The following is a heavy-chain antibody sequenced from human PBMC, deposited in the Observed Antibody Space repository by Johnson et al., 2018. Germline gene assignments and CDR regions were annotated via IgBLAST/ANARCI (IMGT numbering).Heavy chain of an antibody. D-gene: IGHD4-23*01. J-gene: IGHJ6*03. Sequence: VQLVESGGGLVQPGGSLRLSCAASGFTFSSYAMSWVRQAPGKGLEGVSAISGSGGSTYYADSVKGRFTISRGNSKNTLYLQMNSLKTEDTAVYYCTTDRAIAPTVVTLFYYYYYMDVWGKGTTVTVSS. CDR2: ISGSGGST. V-gene: IGHV3-23*04. CDR3: TTDRAIAPTVVTLFYYYYYMDV. CDR1: GFTFSSYA.